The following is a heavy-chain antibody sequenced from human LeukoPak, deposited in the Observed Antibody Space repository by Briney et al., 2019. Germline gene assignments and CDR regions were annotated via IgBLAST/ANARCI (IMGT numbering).Heavy chain of an antibody. D-gene: IGHD1-7*01. V-gene: IGHV1-46*02. CDR1: GYIFNNFY. J-gene: IGHJ3*02. CDR2: INPSGGST. Sequence: ASVTVSCKASGYIFNNFYMQWVRQAPGQGREWMGIINPSGGSTTYAQKFQGRVTLTRDMSTSTVHMELSSLRSEDTAVYYCARGRNNWNYFGIWGQGTLVTVSS. CDR3: ARGRNNWNYFGI.